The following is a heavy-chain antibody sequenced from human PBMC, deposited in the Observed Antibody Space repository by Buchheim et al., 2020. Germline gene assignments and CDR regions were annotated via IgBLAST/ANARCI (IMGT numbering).Heavy chain of an antibody. CDR1: GFTFTSYL. D-gene: IGHD3-10*01. Sequence: EVGLLESGGSLAQPGGSLILSCAASGFTFTSYLMMWVRQGPGKGLECVSTINGRGDNTYYADSVKGRFIISRDTSRNTIYLRMDSLRVEDTAIYYCAKVGSYAYFFESWGRGTL. CDR3: AKVGSYAYFFES. V-gene: IGHV3-23*01. CDR2: INGRGDNT. J-gene: IGHJ4*01.